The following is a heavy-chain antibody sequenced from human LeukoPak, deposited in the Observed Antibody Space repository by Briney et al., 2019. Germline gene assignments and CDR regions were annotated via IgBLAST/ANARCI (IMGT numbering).Heavy chain of an antibody. CDR3: AKEEGMVRGVTDY. J-gene: IGHJ4*02. CDR2: ISGSGGST. Sequence: RTGGSLRLSCAASGFTFSSYAMSWVRQAPGKGLEWVSAISGSGGSTYYADSVKGRFTISRDNSKNTLYLQMNSLRAEDTAVYYCAKEEGMVRGVTDYWGQGTLVTVSS. D-gene: IGHD3-10*01. CDR1: GFTFSSYA. V-gene: IGHV3-23*01.